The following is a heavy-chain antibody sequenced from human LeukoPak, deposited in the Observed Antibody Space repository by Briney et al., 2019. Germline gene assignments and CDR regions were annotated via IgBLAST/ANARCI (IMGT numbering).Heavy chain of an antibody. CDR3: ARALLGYCSGGSCRNWFDP. Sequence: GGSLRLSCAASGFTFDDYGMSWVRQAPGKGLEWVSGINWNGGSTSYADSVKGRFTISRDNAKNTLYLQMNSLRAEDTAVYYCARALLGYCSGGSCRNWFDPWGQGTLVTVSS. CDR1: GFTFDDYG. V-gene: IGHV3-20*04. D-gene: IGHD2-15*01. J-gene: IGHJ5*02. CDR2: INWNGGST.